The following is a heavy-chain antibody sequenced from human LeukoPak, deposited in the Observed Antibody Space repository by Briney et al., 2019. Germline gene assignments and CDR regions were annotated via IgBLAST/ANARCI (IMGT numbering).Heavy chain of an antibody. CDR2: IYYSGST. Sequence: SETLSLTCTVSGGSISSYYWSWIRQPPGKGLEWIGYIYYSGSTNYNSSLKSRVTISVDRSKNQFSLKLSSVTAADTAVYYCARAPLVVPAAIRGNWYFDLWGRGTLVTVSS. V-gene: IGHV4-59*12. J-gene: IGHJ2*01. CDR3: ARAPLVVPAAIRGNWYFDL. D-gene: IGHD2-2*02. CDR1: GGSISSYY.